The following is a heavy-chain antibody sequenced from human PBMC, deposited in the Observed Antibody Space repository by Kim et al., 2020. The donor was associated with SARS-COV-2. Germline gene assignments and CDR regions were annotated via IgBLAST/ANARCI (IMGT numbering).Heavy chain of an antibody. CDR2: INAGNGNT. V-gene: IGHV1-3*01. J-gene: IGHJ6*02. CDR1: GYTFTSYA. CDR3: ASVYSSGWYVYDYYYYYGMDV. Sequence: ASVKVSCKASGYTFTSYAMHWVRQAPGQRLEWMGWINAGNGNTKYSQKFQGRVTITRDTSASTAYMELSSLRSEDTAVYYCASVYSSGWYVYDYYYYYGMDVWGQGTTVTVSS. D-gene: IGHD6-19*01.